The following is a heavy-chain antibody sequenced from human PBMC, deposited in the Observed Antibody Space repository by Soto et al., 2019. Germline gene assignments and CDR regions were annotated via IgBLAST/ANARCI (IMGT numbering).Heavy chain of an antibody. CDR2: IYYSGST. CDR1: GGSISSSSYY. CDR3: ATQDKSSISYFDY. Sequence: SETLSLTCTVSGGSISSSSYYWGWIRQPPGKGLEWIGSIYYSGSTYYNPSLKSRVTISVDTSKNQFSLKLSSVTAADTAVYYCATQDKSSISYFDYWGQGTLVTVSS. D-gene: IGHD2-21*01. V-gene: IGHV4-39*01. J-gene: IGHJ4*02.